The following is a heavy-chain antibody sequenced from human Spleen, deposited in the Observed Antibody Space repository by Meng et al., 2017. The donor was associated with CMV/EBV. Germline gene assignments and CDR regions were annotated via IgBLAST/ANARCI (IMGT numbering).Heavy chain of an antibody. CDR2: ISYGGRT. Sequence: SETLSLTCTVSGDSITSTSYFWDWVRQPPGKGLEWIGSISYGGRTYYNSSLKSRVTISVDTSKNQFTLKLRSVTAADTAVYYCAKNFPSDYYKYAMDVWGQGTTVTVSS. J-gene: IGHJ6*02. V-gene: IGHV4-39*06. CDR1: GDSITSTSYF. D-gene: IGHD3-3*01. CDR3: AKNFPSDYYKYAMDV.